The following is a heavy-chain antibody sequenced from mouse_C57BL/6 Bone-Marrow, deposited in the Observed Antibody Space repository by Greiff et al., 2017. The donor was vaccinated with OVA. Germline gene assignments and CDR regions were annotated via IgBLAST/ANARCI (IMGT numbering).Heavy chain of an antibody. CDR1: GYTFTDYY. D-gene: IGHD4-1*01. CDR3: ARRSDWDYY. Sequence: VQLQQSGPELVKPGASVEISCKASGYTFTDYYMNWVKQSHGKSLEWIGDINPNNGGTSYNQKFKGKATLTVDKSSSTAYMELRSLTSEDSAVYYCARRSDWDYYWGQGTTLTVSS. V-gene: IGHV1-26*01. CDR2: INPNNGGT. J-gene: IGHJ2*01.